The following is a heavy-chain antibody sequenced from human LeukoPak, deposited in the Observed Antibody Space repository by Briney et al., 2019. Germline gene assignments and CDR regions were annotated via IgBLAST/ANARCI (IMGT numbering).Heavy chain of an antibody. CDR3: LMFGSSGS. Sequence: GGSLRLSCTASRFTFRSNWMGWVRQAPGTGLEWVANINPDGTVKFYVGSVKGRFTISRDNDKNSLYLQMNSLRVEETAVYYCLMFGSSGSWGQGTLVTVSS. CDR1: RFTFRSNW. CDR2: INPDGTVK. J-gene: IGHJ5*02. D-gene: IGHD3/OR15-3a*01. V-gene: IGHV3-7*05.